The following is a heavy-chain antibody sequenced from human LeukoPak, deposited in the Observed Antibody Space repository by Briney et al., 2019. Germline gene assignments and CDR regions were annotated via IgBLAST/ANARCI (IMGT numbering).Heavy chain of an antibody. CDR3: ARAPRVPPELPLYYYYYMDV. D-gene: IGHD1-7*01. CDR1: GGSISSSSYY. J-gene: IGHJ6*03. V-gene: IGHV4-39*01. CDR2: IYYSGST. Sequence: PSETLSLTCTVSGGSISSSSYYWGWIRQPPGKGLEWIGSIYYSGSTYYNPSLKSRVTISVDTSKNQFSMKLSSVSAADTAVYYWARAPRVPPELPLYYYYYMDVWGKGTTVTISS.